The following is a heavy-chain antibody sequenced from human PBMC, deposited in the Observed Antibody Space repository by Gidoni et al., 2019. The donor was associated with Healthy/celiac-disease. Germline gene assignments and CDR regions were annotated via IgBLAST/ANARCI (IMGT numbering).Heavy chain of an antibody. V-gene: IGHV1-69*04. Sequence: QAQLVQSGAEVTKPGSSVKVYCKASGGTFSSYAISWVRQAPGQGLEWMGRIIPILGIANYAQKFQGRVTITADKSTSTAYMELSSLRSEDTAVYYCARGREVYGDYNDYWGQGTLVTVSS. J-gene: IGHJ4*02. D-gene: IGHD4-17*01. CDR2: IIPILGIA. CDR1: GGTFSSYA. CDR3: ARGREVYGDYNDY.